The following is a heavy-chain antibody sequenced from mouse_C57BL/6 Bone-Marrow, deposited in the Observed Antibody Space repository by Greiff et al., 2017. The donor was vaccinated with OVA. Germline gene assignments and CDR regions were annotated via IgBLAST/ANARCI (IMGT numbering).Heavy chain of an antibody. J-gene: IGHJ3*01. CDR3: ARSGTRIWFDY. CDR2: VYPYNGGT. CDR1: GFTFTDYY. D-gene: IGHD3-1*01. V-gene: IGHV1-36*01. Sequence: VQLHQSGPVLVKPGPSVKISCKASGFTFTDYYMHWVKQSHGKSLEWIGLVYPYNGGTSYNQKFKGKATLTEDSSSSTAYMELNILTSEDSAVYCCARSGTRIWFDYWGQGTLVTVSA.